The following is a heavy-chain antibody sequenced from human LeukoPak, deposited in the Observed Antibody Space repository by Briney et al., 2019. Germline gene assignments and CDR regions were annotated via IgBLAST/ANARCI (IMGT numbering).Heavy chain of an antibody. CDR3: ARCRTQMAAVLGH. V-gene: IGHV1-8*01. J-gene: IGHJ5*02. CDR1: GYNVIAFD. CDR2: MNPHSGKT. Sequence: ASVQVSCKASGYNVIAFDIHWVRQATGQGPEWMGWMNPHSGKTAYAQKFQGRVTMTRDISINTAYMELSGLRSEDTAVYYCARCRTQMAAVLGHWGQGSLVTVSS. D-gene: IGHD5-24*01.